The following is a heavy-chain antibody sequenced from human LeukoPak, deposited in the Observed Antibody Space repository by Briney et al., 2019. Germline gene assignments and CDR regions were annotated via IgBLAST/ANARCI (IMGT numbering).Heavy chain of an antibody. CDR2: ISSSGSTI. D-gene: IGHD5-12*01. J-gene: IGHJ6*03. Sequence: GSLRLSCAASGFTFFSYEMNWVRQAPGKGLEWVSYISSSGSTIYYADSVKGRFTISRDNAKNSLYLQMNSLRAEDTAVYYCAASGYDYDYYYYMDVWGTGTTVTVSS. CDR1: GFTFFSYE. CDR3: AASGYDYDYYYYMDV. V-gene: IGHV3-48*03.